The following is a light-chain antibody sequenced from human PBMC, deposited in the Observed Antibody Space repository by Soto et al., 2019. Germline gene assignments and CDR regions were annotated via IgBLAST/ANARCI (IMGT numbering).Light chain of an antibody. Sequence: QSVLTQPPSVSGAPGQRVTISCTGSRSNIGAGYAVHWYQQLPGTAPKLLIYDNTHRPSGVPDRFSASESGTSASLAITGFQSEDEADYYCQSYDTSLSASVFGGGTKLTVL. CDR1: RSNIGAGYA. CDR2: DNT. CDR3: QSYDTSLSASV. V-gene: IGLV1-40*01. J-gene: IGLJ2*01.